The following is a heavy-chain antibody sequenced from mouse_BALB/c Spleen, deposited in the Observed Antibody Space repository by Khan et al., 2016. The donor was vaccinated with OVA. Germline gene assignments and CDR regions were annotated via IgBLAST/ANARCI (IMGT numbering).Heavy chain of an antibody. CDR3: VRGVRRGYYFDY. V-gene: IGHV10-1*02. Sequence: EVQLVESGGELVQPKGSLKLSCAASGFTFNTYAMNWVRQAPGKGLEWVARIRSKSNNYATYYADSVKDRFTISRDDSQSMLYLQMNNLKTEDTAMYYCVRGVRRGYYFDYWGQGTTLTVSS. CDR1: GFTFNTYA. J-gene: IGHJ2*01. D-gene: IGHD2-14*01. CDR2: IRSKSNNYAT.